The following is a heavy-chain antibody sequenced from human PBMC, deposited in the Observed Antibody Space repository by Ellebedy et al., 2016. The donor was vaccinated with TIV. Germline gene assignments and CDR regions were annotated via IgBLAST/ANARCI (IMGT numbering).Heavy chain of an antibody. V-gene: IGHV3-23*01. CDR2: LYGSGRGI. J-gene: IGHJ3*02. D-gene: IGHD5-24*01. CDR1: GFTFSSYA. Sequence: PGGSLRLSCGASGFTFSSYAMAWVRQSPGKGLECVSGLYGSGRGIFYSDSVKGRFSISRDNSKNMLYLEMNSLRVEDTATYYCAKDQVAGDGRWVFDMWGQGTTVTVSS. CDR3: AKDQVAGDGRWVFDM.